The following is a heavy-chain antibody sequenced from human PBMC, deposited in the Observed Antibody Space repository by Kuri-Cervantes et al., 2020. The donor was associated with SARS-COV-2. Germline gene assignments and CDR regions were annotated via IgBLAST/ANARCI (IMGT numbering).Heavy chain of an antibody. CDR3: ARAFEGYYYYMDV. Sequence: GESLKISRAASGFTFSSYSMNWVRQAPGKGLEWVSSISSSSSYIYYADSVKGRFTISRDNAKNSLYLQMNSLRAEDTAVYYCARAFEGYYYYMDVWGKGTTVTVSS. J-gene: IGHJ6*03. V-gene: IGHV3-21*01. D-gene: IGHD3-9*01. CDR1: GFTFSSYS. CDR2: ISSSSSYI.